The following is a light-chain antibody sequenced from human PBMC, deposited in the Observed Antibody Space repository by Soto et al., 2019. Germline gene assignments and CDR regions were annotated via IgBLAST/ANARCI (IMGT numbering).Light chain of an antibody. CDR2: GAS. CDR3: LQLGSSPYT. V-gene: IGKV3-20*01. Sequence: EIVLTQSPGTLSLSPGERATLSCRASQSVSSSYLAWYQQKPGQAPRPLIYGASSRATGIPDRFSGSGSGTGFPLTISRLEPGDFAVYLCLQLGSSPYTFGQGTKLEIK. J-gene: IGKJ2*01. CDR1: QSVSSSY.